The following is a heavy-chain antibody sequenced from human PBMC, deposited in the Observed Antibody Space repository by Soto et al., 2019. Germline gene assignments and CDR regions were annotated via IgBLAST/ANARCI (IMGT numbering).Heavy chain of an antibody. CDR2: IIPIFGTA. D-gene: IGHD5-12*01. Sequence: ASVKVSCKASGGTFSSYAISWVRQAPGQGLEWMGGIIPIFGTANYAQKFQGRVTITADKSTSTAYMELSSLRSEDTAVYYCARASGYDPRSYYFDYWGQGTLVTVS. CDR3: ARASGYDPRSYYFDY. V-gene: IGHV1-69*06. J-gene: IGHJ4*02. CDR1: GGTFSSYA.